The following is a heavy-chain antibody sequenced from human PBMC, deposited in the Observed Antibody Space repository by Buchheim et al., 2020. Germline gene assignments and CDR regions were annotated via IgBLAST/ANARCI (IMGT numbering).Heavy chain of an antibody. CDR3: AHSVRGVIPQSSYYYYYMDV. J-gene: IGHJ6*03. V-gene: IGHV2-5*02. D-gene: IGHD3-10*01. CDR1: GFSLSTSGVG. CDR2: IYWDADK. Sequence: QLTLQESGPTLVKPTQTLTLTCTFSGFSLSTSGVGVGWIRQPPGKALEWLALIYWDADKRYSPSLKSRLTITTDTSKHPVVLTMTNMDTVDTATYYCAHSVRGVIPQSSYYYYYMDVWGKGIT.